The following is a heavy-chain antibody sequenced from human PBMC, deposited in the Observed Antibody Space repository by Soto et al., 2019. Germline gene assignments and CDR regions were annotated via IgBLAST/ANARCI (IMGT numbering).Heavy chain of an antibody. D-gene: IGHD3-10*01. J-gene: IGHJ4*02. CDR2: ISAYNGNT. Sequence: GASVKVSCKASGYTVTSYGISWVRQAPGQGLEWMGWISAYNGNTNYAQKLQGRVTMTTDTSTSTVYMELRSLRSDDTAVFYCARGYNYGSFDYWGQGTLVTVSS. V-gene: IGHV1-18*01. CDR3: ARGYNYGSFDY. CDR1: GYTVTSYG.